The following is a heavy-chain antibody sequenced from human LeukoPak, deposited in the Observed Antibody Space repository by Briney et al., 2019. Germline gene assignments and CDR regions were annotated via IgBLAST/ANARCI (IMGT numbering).Heavy chain of an antibody. CDR3: ARDIRGYSYGAYYYYYYYMDV. CDR1: GFTFSSYW. CDR2: KKQDGSEK. J-gene: IGHJ6*03. V-gene: IGHV3-7*01. Sequence: GGSLRLSCAPSGFTFSSYWMSWVREAPGKALEWVANKKQDGSEKYYVDSVKGRFTISRDNAKNSLYLQMNSLRAEDTAVYYCARDIRGYSYGAYYYYYYYMDVWGKGTTVTVSS. D-gene: IGHD5-18*01.